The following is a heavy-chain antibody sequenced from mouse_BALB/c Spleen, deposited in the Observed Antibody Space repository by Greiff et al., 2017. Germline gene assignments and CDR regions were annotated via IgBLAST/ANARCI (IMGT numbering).Heavy chain of an antibody. D-gene: IGHD2-1*01. CDR1: EYEFPSHD. J-gene: IGHJ3*01. V-gene: IGHV5-2*01. CDR2: LNSDGGST. Sequence: EVQRVESGGGLVQPGESMKLSCESNEYEFPSHDMSWVRKTPEKRLELVAALNSDGGSTYYPDTMERRFIISRDNTKKTLYLQMSSLRSEDTALYYCARHYGNYGWFAYWGQGTLVTVSA. CDR3: ARHYGNYGWFAY.